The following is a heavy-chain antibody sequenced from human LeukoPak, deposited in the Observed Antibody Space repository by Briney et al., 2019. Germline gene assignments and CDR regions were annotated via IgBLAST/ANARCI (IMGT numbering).Heavy chain of an antibody. D-gene: IGHD1-14*01. CDR3: ARANNPSDY. V-gene: IGHV4-34*01. Sequence: TSETLSLTCAVYGGSFSGYYWSWIRQPPGKGLEWIGEINHSGSTNYNPSLKSRVTISVDTSKNQFSLKLSSVTAADTAVYYCARANNPSDYWGQGTLVTVSS. J-gene: IGHJ4*02. CDR1: GGSFSGYY. CDR2: INHSGST.